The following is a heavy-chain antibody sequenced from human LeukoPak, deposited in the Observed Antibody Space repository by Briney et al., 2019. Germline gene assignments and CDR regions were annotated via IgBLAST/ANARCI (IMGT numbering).Heavy chain of an antibody. Sequence: SETLSPTCAVYGGSFSGYYWSWIRQPPGEGLEWIGEINHSGSTNYNPSLKSRVTISVDTSKNQFSLKLSSVTAADTAVYYCARGRGRSSSWSYFDYWGQGTLVTVSS. CDR2: INHSGST. V-gene: IGHV4-34*01. CDR1: GGSFSGYY. CDR3: ARGRGRSSSWSYFDY. J-gene: IGHJ4*02. D-gene: IGHD6-13*01.